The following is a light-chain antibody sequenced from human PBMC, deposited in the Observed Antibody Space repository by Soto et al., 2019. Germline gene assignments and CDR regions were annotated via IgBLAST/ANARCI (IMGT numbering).Light chain of an antibody. J-gene: IGKJ1*01. CDR2: DAS. CDR3: QQRRSWPPTIT. Sequence: EIVLTQSPATLSLSPVDRATLSGMAIQSVSTYLSWYQQRPCRAPRLLIYDASYRATSSPPRFSGSGSGTDFTLTISSLEPEDFAVYYCQQRRSWPPTITFGQGTKVDIK. V-gene: IGKV3-11*01. CDR1: QSVSTY.